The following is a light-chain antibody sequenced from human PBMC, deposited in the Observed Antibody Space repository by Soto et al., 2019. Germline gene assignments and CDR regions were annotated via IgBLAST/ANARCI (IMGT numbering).Light chain of an antibody. CDR1: SSNIGTNT. CDR3: VAWDDSVKGPV. J-gene: IGLJ2*01. Sequence: QLVLTQPPSASGTPGQRVTISCSGSSSNIGTNTVNWYQQLPGTAPKLLMYNYNQRPSGISDRFSGSKSGTSASLAISGLQSEDEADYYCVAWDDSVKGPVFGGGTKVTVL. V-gene: IGLV1-44*01. CDR2: NYN.